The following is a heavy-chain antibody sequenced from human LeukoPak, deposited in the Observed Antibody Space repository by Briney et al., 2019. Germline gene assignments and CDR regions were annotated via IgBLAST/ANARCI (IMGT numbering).Heavy chain of an antibody. Sequence: GGSLRLSCAASGFTFSSHPMSWVRLAPGKGLEWVSSIRGSGDSTYYADSVKGRFTISRDNSKNTLYLQMNSLRAEDTAVYYCAKGLVGATTRVAFDIWGQGTMVTVSS. D-gene: IGHD1-26*01. CDR1: GFTFSSHP. V-gene: IGHV3-23*01. J-gene: IGHJ3*02. CDR3: AKGLVGATTRVAFDI. CDR2: IRGSGDST.